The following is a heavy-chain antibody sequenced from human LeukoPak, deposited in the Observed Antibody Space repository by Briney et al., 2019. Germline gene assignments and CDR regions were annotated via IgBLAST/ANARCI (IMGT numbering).Heavy chain of an antibody. CDR2: IQYDGNNK. J-gene: IGHJ4*02. V-gene: IGHV3-30*02. CDR3: AKGIFREIDY. Sequence: RAGGSLRLSCAASGFTFSSYGMHWVRQAPGKGLEWVAFIQYDGNNKYYADSVKGQFTISRDNSKNTLYLQMNSLRAEDTAVYYCAKGIFREIDYWGQGTLVTVSS. CDR1: GFTFSSYG. D-gene: IGHD3-10*01.